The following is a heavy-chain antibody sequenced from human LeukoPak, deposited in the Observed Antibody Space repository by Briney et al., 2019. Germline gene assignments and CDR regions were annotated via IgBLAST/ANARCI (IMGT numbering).Heavy chain of an antibody. Sequence: SETLSLTCNVPSDKISSYYWNWIRQPAGKGLEWVGRIFTTGTTNYSPSLKRRVTISIDRSKNQFYLNLSSVTAADTAVYYCARGVTLFGGHYMDVWGKGTTVTVSS. CDR3: ARGVTLFGGHYMDV. V-gene: IGHV4-4*07. J-gene: IGHJ6*03. CDR2: IFTTGTT. D-gene: IGHD3-3*01. CDR1: SDKISSYY.